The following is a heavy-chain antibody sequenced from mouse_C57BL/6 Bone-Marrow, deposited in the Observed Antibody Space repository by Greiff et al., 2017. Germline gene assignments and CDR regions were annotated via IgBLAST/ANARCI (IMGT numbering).Heavy chain of an antibody. CDR1: GFTFSSYT. Sequence: EVQGVESGGGLVKPGGSLKLSCAASGFTFSSYTMSWVRQTPEKRLQWVAAISGGGGNTYYPDSVKGRFTISRDNGKNILYLQMSSLRSEDTALSYCSRQVTTVLATKYFDVWGTGTTVTVSS. D-gene: IGHD1-1*01. J-gene: IGHJ1*03. CDR3: SRQVTTVLATKYFDV. V-gene: IGHV5-9*01. CDR2: ISGGGGNT.